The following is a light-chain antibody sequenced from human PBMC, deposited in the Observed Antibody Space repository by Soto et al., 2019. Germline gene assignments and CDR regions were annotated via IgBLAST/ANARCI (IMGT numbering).Light chain of an antibody. V-gene: IGKV3-15*01. CDR3: QQYNKWPLT. CDR1: QSVYSN. J-gene: IGKJ4*01. Sequence: EIVMTQSPATLSVSPGERATLSCRASQSVYSNLAWYQQKPGQAPRLLIHGTFTRATGIPARFSGSGSGTEFTLTISSLQSEEFAVYYCQQYNKWPLTFGGGTKVEIK. CDR2: GTF.